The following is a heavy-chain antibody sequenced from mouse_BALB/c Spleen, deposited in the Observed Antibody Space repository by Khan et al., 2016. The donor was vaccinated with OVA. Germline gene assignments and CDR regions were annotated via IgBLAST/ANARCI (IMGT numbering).Heavy chain of an antibody. J-gene: IGHJ2*01. CDR2: IYPSTGYT. V-gene: IGHV1-7*01. CDR1: GYTFINYW. Sequence: QVQLKQSGAELAKPGASVKMSCKASGYTFINYWILWVKQRPGQGLEWIGYIYPSTGYTEYNQNFKDKATLTADKSSSTAYMQLSSLKSEDSAVYYCARRGLRWDFDYWGQGTTLTVSS. D-gene: IGHD1-1*01. CDR3: ARRGLRWDFDY.